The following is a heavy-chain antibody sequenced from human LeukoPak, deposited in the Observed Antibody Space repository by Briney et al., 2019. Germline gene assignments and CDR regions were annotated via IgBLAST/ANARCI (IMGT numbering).Heavy chain of an antibody. CDR3: ARDDDRPDNGLDY. V-gene: IGHV3-30-3*01. CDR2: IPYDGSNK. Sequence: PGGSLRLSCAASGFTFSSYAMHWVRQAPGKGLEWVAVIPYDGSNKYYADSVKGRFTISRDNSKNTLYLQMNSLRAEDTAVYYCARDDDRPDNGLDYWGQGTLVTVSS. D-gene: IGHD3-22*01. CDR1: GFTFSSYA. J-gene: IGHJ4*02.